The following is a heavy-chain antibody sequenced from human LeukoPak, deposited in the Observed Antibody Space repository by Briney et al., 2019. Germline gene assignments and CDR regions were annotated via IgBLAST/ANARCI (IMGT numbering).Heavy chain of an antibody. CDR2: IRSDGSST. CDR1: GFTFSRYW. CDR3: AREQGYYSVPGY. D-gene: IGHD3-22*01. J-gene: IGHJ4*02. Sequence: GGSLRLSCAASGFTFSRYWMHWVRQAPGKGPVWVSRIRSDGSSTDYADSVKGRFTISRDNAKNTLYLQMNSLRAEDTAVYYCAREQGYYSVPGYWGQGTQVTVS. V-gene: IGHV3-74*01.